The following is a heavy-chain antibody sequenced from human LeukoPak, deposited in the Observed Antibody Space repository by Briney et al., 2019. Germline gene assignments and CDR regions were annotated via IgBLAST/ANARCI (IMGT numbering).Heavy chain of an antibody. CDR3: VRDLGAAAFNY. V-gene: IGHV4-30-4*08. CDR1: GDPIDSGDFY. D-gene: IGHD3-16*01. CDR2: IHYSGAT. J-gene: IGHJ4*02. Sequence: SQTLSLTCTVSGDPIDSGDFYWSWIRQTPEKGLVWIGNIHYSGATYHNPSLRSRVSISVDTSRSQFSLNLTSVTAADTAVYYCVRDLGAAAFNYWGQGTLVTVSS.